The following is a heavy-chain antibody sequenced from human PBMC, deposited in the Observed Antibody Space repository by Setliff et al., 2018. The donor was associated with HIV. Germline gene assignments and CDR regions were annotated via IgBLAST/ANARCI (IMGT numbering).Heavy chain of an antibody. CDR2: INPSGGST. J-gene: IGHJ4*02. CDR1: GYTFTSYY. V-gene: IGHV1-46*01. Sequence: GASVKVSCKVSGYTFTSYYIHWVRQAPGQGLEWMGRINPSGGSTSYAQKIQGRVTITRDTSASTAYMELSSLRSEDTAVYYCARDRRPAGINYGYGYLDDWGQGTLVTVSS. D-gene: IGHD2-2*02. CDR3: ARDRRPAGINYGYGYLDD.